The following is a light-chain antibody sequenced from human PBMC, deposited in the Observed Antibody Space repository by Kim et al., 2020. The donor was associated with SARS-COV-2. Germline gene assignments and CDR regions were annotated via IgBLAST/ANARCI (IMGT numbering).Light chain of an antibody. CDR2: DVS. J-gene: IGLJ2*01. V-gene: IGLV2-14*03. CDR3: SSCTTSSTWV. Sequence: QSVLTQPASVSGSPGQSITISCTGTSSDIGRYNYVSWYQQHPGKAPKLIIYDVSERPSGVSNRFSGSKSGNTASLTISGLQAEDEADFYCSSCTTSSTWVFGGGTQLTVL. CDR1: SSDIGRYNY.